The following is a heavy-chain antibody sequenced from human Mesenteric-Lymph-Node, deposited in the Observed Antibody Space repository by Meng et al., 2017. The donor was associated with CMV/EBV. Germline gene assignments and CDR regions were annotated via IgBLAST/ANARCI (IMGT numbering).Heavy chain of an antibody. V-gene: IGHV1-18*01. Sequence: ASVKVSCKASGFTFTSFGFSWARQAPGQGLEWMGWISANNGNTYYAQNLQGRVTMTTDTSTSTAYLELRSLRSEDTAVYYGASCRGGVDYYYGMDDWGQGTTVTVSS. J-gene: IGHJ6*02. CDR2: ISANNGNT. CDR1: GFTFTSFG. D-gene: IGHD3-16*01. CDR3: ASCRGGVDYYYGMDD.